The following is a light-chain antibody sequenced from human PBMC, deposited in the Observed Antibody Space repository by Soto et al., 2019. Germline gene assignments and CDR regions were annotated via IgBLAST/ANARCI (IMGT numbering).Light chain of an antibody. CDR3: RSYAGSNTDV. J-gene: IGLJ1*01. V-gene: IGLV2-8*01. Sequence: QSVLTQPPSASGSPGQSVTISCTGSKSDIGIYDFVSWYQHHPGKAPRLIIYEVVQRPSGVPDRFSGSKSGNTASLTVSGLQAADEADYFCRSYAGSNTDVLGTGTKLTVL. CDR1: KSDIGIYDF. CDR2: EVV.